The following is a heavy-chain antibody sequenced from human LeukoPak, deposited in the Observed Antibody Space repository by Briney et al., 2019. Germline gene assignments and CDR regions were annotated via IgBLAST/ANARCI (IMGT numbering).Heavy chain of an antibody. D-gene: IGHD6-19*01. CDR2: ISLDGYDK. CDR3: AKYQGIAVAGTDDAFDI. V-gene: IGHV3-30*18. CDR1: GFTFSSYG. J-gene: IGHJ3*02. Sequence: GGSLRLSCAASGFTFSSYGMHWVRQAPGKGLEWVAVISLDGYDKFYEDSVNGRFTISTDNSKNTLYLQMDSLRIQDTAVYYCAKYQGIAVAGTDDAFDIWGQGTMVTVSS.